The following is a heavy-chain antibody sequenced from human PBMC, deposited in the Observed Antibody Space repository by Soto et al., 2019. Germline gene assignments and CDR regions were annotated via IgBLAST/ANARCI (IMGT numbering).Heavy chain of an antibody. Sequence: QVQLVQSGAEVKKPGASVKVSCKASGYTFTSYGISWVRQAPGQGLEWMGWISAYNGNTNYAQKLQGRVTMTTDTSTSTAYMELRSLRSDDTAVYYCARDRKEAYYYDSSGYSRFDYWGQGTLVTVSS. J-gene: IGHJ4*02. CDR3: ARDRKEAYYYDSSGYSRFDY. CDR2: ISAYNGNT. D-gene: IGHD3-22*01. CDR1: GYTFTSYG. V-gene: IGHV1-18*01.